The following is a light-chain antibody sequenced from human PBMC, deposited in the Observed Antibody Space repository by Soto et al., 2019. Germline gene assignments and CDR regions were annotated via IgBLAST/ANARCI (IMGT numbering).Light chain of an antibody. CDR3: SSYTTGRTLL. V-gene: IGLV2-14*01. J-gene: IGLJ2*01. CDR1: SSDVGAYNY. Sequence: QSALTQPASVSGSPGQSITFSCTGTSSDVGAYNYVAWYQQHPGKAPKLMIYDVSNRPSGVSNRFSGSQSGNTASLTISGLQAEDEADYYCSSYTTGRTLLFGGGTKL. CDR2: DVS.